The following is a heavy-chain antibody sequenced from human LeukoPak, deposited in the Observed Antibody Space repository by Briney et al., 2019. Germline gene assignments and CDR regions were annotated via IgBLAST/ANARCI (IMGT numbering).Heavy chain of an antibody. D-gene: IGHD3-9*01. V-gene: IGHV4-30-4*01. Sequence: PSETLSLTCTVSGGSISSGDYYWSWIRQPPGKGLEWIGYIYYSGSTYYNPSLKSRVTISVDTSKNQFSLKLSSVTAADTAVYYCARGQGIFTGYLFDYWGQGILVTVSS. CDR1: GGSISSGDYY. CDR2: IYYSGST. J-gene: IGHJ4*02. CDR3: ARGQGIFTGYLFDY.